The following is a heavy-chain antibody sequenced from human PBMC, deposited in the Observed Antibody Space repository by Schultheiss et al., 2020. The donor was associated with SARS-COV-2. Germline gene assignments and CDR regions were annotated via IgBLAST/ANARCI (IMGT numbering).Heavy chain of an antibody. D-gene: IGHD6-13*01. V-gene: IGHV3-23*01. CDR2: ISVSGSTT. J-gene: IGHJ4*02. Sequence: GGSLRLSCAASGFTFSSYTLSWVRQAPGKGLEWVSGISVSGSTTYYADSVKGRFTISRDNSRNVLYLQMSSLRVEDTAMYYCARDTSSWHRADYWGQGTLVTVSS. CDR3: ARDTSSWHRADY. CDR1: GFTFSSYT.